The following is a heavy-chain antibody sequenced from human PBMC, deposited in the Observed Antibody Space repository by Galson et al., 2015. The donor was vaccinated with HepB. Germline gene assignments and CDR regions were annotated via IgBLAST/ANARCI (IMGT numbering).Heavy chain of an antibody. CDR2: ISSSSSYI. V-gene: IGHV3-21*01. J-gene: IGHJ4*02. CDR3: AREGDGYKGGY. CDR1: GFTLSSYS. D-gene: IGHD5-24*01. Sequence: SLRLSCAASGFTLSSYSMNWVRQAPGKGLEWVSSISSSSSYIYYADSVKGRFAISRDNAKNSLYLQMNSLRAEDTAVYYCAREGDGYKGGYWGQGTLVTVSS.